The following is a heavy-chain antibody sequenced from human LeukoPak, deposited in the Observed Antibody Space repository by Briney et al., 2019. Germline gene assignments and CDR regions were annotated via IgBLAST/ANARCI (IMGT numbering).Heavy chain of an antibody. D-gene: IGHD3-22*01. Sequence: ASVKVSCKSSGYTFTGYYMHWVRQAPGQGLEWMGWINPDNGGTNYAQKFQGRVTMTRDTSISTAYMELSWLRSDDTAVYFCARARYYYDSSGYLSPGGDYWGQGTLVTVSS. CDR1: GYTFTGYY. CDR3: ARARYYYDSSGYLSPGGDY. V-gene: IGHV1-2*02. CDR2: INPDNGGT. J-gene: IGHJ4*02.